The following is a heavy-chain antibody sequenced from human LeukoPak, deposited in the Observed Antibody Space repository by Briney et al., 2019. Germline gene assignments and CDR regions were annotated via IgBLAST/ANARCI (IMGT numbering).Heavy chain of an antibody. CDR3: AREGKPYYDSSGYAY. Sequence: PSETLSLTCTVSGGSISSYYWSWIRQPPGKGLEWIGYIYYSGSTNYNPSLKSRVTISVDTSKSQFSLKLSSVTAADTAVYYCAREGKPYYDSSGYAYWGQGTLVTVSS. J-gene: IGHJ4*02. CDR1: GGSISSYY. D-gene: IGHD3-22*01. V-gene: IGHV4-59*12. CDR2: IYYSGST.